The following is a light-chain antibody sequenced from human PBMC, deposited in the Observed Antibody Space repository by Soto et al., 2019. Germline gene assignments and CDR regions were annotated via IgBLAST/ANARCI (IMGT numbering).Light chain of an antibody. V-gene: IGKV3-15*01. CDR2: GAS. J-gene: IGKJ5*01. CDR1: QNVRSH. Sequence: EIGMTQSPASLSVSRGERAPLSCSASQNVRSHLASYQQKPAQPPSLLIYGASTRATGIPASFSGTGSATEFTLTISSLQSPDFAVYYCQQYNTWRPITFGQGTRLEIK. CDR3: QQYNTWRPIT.